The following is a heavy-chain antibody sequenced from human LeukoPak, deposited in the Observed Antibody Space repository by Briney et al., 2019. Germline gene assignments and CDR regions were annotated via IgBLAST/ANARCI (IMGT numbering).Heavy chain of an antibody. D-gene: IGHD5-18*01. CDR1: GFTFSSHS. V-gene: IGHV3-21*01. CDR3: AREGYSYGGLDAFDI. CDR2: ISSSSISI. Sequence: GGSLRLSCAASGFTFSSHSMNWVRQAPGKGLEWVSSISSSSISISYADSLKGRFTISRDNAKNSLYLQMNSLRAEDTAVYYCAREGYSYGGLDAFDIWGQGTMVTVSS. J-gene: IGHJ3*02.